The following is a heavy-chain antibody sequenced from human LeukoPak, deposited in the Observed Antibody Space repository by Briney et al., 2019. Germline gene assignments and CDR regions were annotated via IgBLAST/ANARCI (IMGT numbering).Heavy chain of an antibody. D-gene: IGHD3-10*01. CDR2: ISYDGSNK. Sequence: GGSLRLSCAASGFTFSSYGMHWVRQAPGKGLEWVAVISYDGSNKYYADSVKGRFTISRDNSKNTLYLQMNSLRAEDTAVYYCAKDYYYGSGSQAAPYYYYYYMDVWGKGTTVTVSS. V-gene: IGHV3-30*18. CDR1: GFTFSSYG. J-gene: IGHJ6*03. CDR3: AKDYYYGSGSQAAPYYYYYYMDV.